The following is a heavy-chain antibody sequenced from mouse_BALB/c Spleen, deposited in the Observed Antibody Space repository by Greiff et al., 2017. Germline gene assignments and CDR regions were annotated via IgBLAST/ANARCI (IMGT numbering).Heavy chain of an antibody. V-gene: IGHV2-9*02. CDR3: AREDYGSSSYYFDY. CDR1: GFSLTSYG. Sequence: VKLMESGPGLVAPSQSLSITCTVSGFSLTSYGVHWVRQPPGKGLEWLGVIWAGGSTNYNSALMSRLSISKDNSKSQVFLKMNSLQTDDTAMYYCAREDYGSSSYYFDYWGQGTTLTVSS. J-gene: IGHJ2*01. CDR2: IWAGGST. D-gene: IGHD1-1*01.